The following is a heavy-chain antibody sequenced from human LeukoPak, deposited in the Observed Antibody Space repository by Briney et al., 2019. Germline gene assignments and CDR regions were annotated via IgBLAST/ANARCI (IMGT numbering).Heavy chain of an antibody. V-gene: IGHV4-30-2*06. CDR3: ARAGAYYYDSSGYYYGYFDY. D-gene: IGHD3-22*01. J-gene: IGHJ4*02. CDR2: IYHSGSI. CDR1: GGSITSGGYY. Sequence: SETLSLTCTVSGGSITSGGYYWTWIRQSPGKGLEWIGNIYHSGSIKYNPSLKSRVTKSIDTAKNQFSLKLSSINDADTAVYYCARAGAYYYDSSGYYYGYFDYWGQGTLVTVSS.